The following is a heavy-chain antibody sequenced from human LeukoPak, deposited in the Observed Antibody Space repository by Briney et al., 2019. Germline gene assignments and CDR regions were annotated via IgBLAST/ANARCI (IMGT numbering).Heavy chain of an antibody. Sequence: GGALRVSCAASGFTFSSYAMTSGRETPGKGLEWVSDISGSGGSTYYADSVKRRFTISRDNSKNTLYLQMNSLRAEDTAVYYCAKHLIRNGYWGQGTLVTVSS. CDR2: ISGSGGST. CDR1: GFTFSSYA. CDR3: AKHLIRNGY. J-gene: IGHJ4*02. V-gene: IGHV3-23*01. D-gene: IGHD1-14*01.